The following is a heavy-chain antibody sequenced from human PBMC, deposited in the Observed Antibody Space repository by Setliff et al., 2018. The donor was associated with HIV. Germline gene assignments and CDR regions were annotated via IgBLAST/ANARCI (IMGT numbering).Heavy chain of an antibody. V-gene: IGHV4-30-4*08. CDR1: GGSIISGDHY. D-gene: IGHD6-6*01. J-gene: IGHJ4*02. CDR3: ARAQIAAPRPYEY. CDR2: IYYSGST. Sequence: SETLSLTCTVSGGSIISGDHYWSWIRQPPGKGLEWIDYIYYSGSTYYNPSLKSRVTISVDTSKNQFSVKLSSVTAADTALYYCARAQIAAPRPYEYWGLGTLVTVSS.